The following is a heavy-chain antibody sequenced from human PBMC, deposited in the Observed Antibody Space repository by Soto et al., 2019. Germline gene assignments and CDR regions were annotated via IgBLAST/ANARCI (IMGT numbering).Heavy chain of an antibody. CDR3: ARVRDARQDYSHYGMDV. CDR2: INPNSGGT. Sequence: SVKVSCTGAGYRLSDYYMDWVRQAPGQGLEWMGWINPNSGGTRYAQKFQGRVTLTLDTAVAVGYMELTGLTSDDTAMYYCARVRDARQDYSHYGMDVWGQGTTVTVSS. CDR1: GYRLSDYY. D-gene: IGHD2-8*01. J-gene: IGHJ6*02. V-gene: IGHV1-2*02.